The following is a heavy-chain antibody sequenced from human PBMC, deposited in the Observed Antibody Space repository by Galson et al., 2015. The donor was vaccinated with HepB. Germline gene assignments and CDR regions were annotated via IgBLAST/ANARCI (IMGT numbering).Heavy chain of an antibody. CDR3: ARSPLRFLDWLPYYDYYYMDV. Sequence: SVKVSCKASGYTFTDYVVNWVRQAPGQGLDWMGWMNTNTGKRKYAPASGGRFVFSLDPSVTPAYLQISSLETVDTAVYYCARSPLRFLDWLPYYDYYYMDVWGEGTTVTVSS. CDR1: GYTFTDYV. D-gene: IGHD3-3*01. V-gene: IGHV7-4-1*02. J-gene: IGHJ6*03. CDR2: MNTNTGKR.